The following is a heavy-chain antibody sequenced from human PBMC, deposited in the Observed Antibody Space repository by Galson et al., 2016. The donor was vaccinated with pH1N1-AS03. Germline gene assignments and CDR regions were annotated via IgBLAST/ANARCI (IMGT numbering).Heavy chain of an antibody. D-gene: IGHD6-13*01. Sequence: SLRLSCAGSGFTFSDHHMGWVRQAPGKGLEWVGRIRDKIRGHTTEYAVSVKRRITISRDDSNNSLYRQMNGLRAGDTAVYYCARVITAQYSSSWYPGVVGLVWGQGTTVTVSS. CDR2: IRDKIRGHTT. CDR1: GFTFSDHH. V-gene: IGHV3-72*01. CDR3: ARVITAQYSSSWYPGVVGLV. J-gene: IGHJ6*02.